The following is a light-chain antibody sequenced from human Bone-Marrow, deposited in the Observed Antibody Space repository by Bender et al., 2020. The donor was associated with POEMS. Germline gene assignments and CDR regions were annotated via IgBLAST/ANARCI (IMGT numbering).Light chain of an antibody. Sequence: QSALTQPASVSGSLGQSITISCTGTSSDVGNYNLVSWYQQYPGRAPKLMIYEVSERPSGVSNRFSGSKSGNTASLTISGLQAEDEADYYCTSYAGSRTFYIFGTGTKVTVL. V-gene: IGLV2-23*02. CDR2: EVS. J-gene: IGLJ1*01. CDR1: SSDVGNYNL. CDR3: TSYAGSRTFYI.